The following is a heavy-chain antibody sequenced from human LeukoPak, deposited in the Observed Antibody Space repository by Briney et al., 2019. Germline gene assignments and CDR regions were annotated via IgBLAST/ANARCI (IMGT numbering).Heavy chain of an antibody. CDR1: GFTFSSYA. J-gene: IGHJ3*02. CDR3: AKYQSGGFDI. D-gene: IGHD4-23*01. Sequence: PGRSLRLSCAAAGFTFSSYAMSWVRQAPGKGLEWVSSISGSGGSTYYTDSVKGRFTISRDNSKNTLYLQMNSLRAEDTAVYYCAKYQSGGFDIWGQGTMVTVSS. V-gene: IGHV3-23*01. CDR2: ISGSGGST.